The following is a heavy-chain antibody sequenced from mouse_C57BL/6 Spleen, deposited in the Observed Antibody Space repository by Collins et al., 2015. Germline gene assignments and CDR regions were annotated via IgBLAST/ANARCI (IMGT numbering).Heavy chain of an antibody. CDR2: ISYSGST. Sequence: DVQLQESGPGLVKPSQSLSLTCTVTGYSITSDYAWNWIRQFPGNKLEWMGYISYSGSTSYNPSLKSRISITRDTSKNQFFLQLNSVTTEDTATYYCARLTYYYGSSYYAMDYWGQGTSVTVSS. CDR1: GYSITSDYA. CDR3: ARLTYYYGSSYYAMDY. D-gene: IGHD1-1*01. V-gene: IGHV3-2*02. J-gene: IGHJ4*01.